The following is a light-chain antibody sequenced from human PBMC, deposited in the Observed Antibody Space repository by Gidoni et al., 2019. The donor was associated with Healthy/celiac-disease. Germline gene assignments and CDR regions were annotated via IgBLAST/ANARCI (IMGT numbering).Light chain of an antibody. CDR2: GAS. CDR3: QQYNNWPL. Sequence: EIVMTQSPATLSVSPGERATLSCRASQSVSSNLAWYQQTPGQAPRLLIYGASTRATGIPAMFSGSGSGTEFTLTISSLPSEDFAVYYCQQYNNWPLFGQGTKLEIK. CDR1: QSVSSN. V-gene: IGKV3-15*01. J-gene: IGKJ2*01.